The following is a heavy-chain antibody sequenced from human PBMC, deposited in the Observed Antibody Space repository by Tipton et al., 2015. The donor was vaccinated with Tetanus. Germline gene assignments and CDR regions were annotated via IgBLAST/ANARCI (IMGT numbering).Heavy chain of an antibody. D-gene: IGHD5-12*01. CDR3: VREINGGNSGYDYYFDN. CDR1: FGSTFNSFI. J-gene: IGHJ4*02. V-gene: IGHV1-18*01. Sequence: QSGAEVKMPGDSVKVSCKASFGSTFNSFIITWVRQVPGQGLEWMGWIRAHNGDTKYAQKFQGRVTLTTDTSTMTAYMEVRSLRSDDTAVYYCVREINGGNSGYDYYFDNWGQGTLVTVSA. CDR2: IRAHNGDT.